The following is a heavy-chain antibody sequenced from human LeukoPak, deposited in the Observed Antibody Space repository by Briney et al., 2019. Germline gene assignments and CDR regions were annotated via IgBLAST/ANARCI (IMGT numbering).Heavy chain of an antibody. Sequence: GGSLRLSCAASGFIFSSYEMNWVRQAPGKGLEWVSGISGSSGSTDYADSVKGRFTISRDNSKNTLYLQMNSLRAEDTAVYYCCLWFNNWFDPWRQGTLVTVSS. CDR3: CLWFNNWFDP. D-gene: IGHD3-10*01. J-gene: IGHJ5*02. V-gene: IGHV3-23*01. CDR2: ISGSSGST. CDR1: GFIFSSYE.